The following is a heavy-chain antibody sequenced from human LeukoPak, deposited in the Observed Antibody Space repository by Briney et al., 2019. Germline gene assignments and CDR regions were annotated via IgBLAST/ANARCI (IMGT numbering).Heavy chain of an antibody. CDR1: GFTFSSYA. CDR2: ISSSSSYI. V-gene: IGHV3-21*01. Sequence: GGSLRLSCAASGFTFSSYAMHWVRQAPGKGLEWVSSISSSSSYIYYADSVKGRFTISRDNAKNSLYLQMNSLRAEDTAVYYCATVVVSVFDYWGQGTPVTVSS. D-gene: IGHD3-22*01. J-gene: IGHJ4*02. CDR3: ATVVVSVFDY.